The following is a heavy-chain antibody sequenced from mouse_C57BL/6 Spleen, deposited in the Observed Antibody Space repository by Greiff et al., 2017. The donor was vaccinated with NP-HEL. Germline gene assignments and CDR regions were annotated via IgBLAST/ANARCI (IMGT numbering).Heavy chain of an antibody. CDR3: ARRRTAQATLDY. D-gene: IGHD3-2*02. CDR2: IDPSDSYT. CDR1: GYTFTSYW. Sequence: QVQLQQPGAELVMPGASVKLSCKASGYTFTSYWMHWVKQRPGQGLECIGEIDPSDSYTNYNQKFKGKSTLTVDKSSSTAYMQLSSLTSEDSAVYYCARRRTAQATLDYWGQGTTLTVSS. V-gene: IGHV1-69*01. J-gene: IGHJ2*01.